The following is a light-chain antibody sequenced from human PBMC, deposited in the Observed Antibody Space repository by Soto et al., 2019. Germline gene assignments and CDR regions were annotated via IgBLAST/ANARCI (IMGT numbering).Light chain of an antibody. CDR2: DVS. CDR3: SSYTRSSTLYV. CDR1: SSDVGGYNY. V-gene: IGLV2-14*01. J-gene: IGLJ1*01. Sequence: QSVLTQPASMSGSPGQSIIISCTGTSSDVGGYNYVSWYQQHPGKAPKLMIYDVSHRPSGVSNRFSGSKSGNTASLTTSGLQAEDEADYFCSSYTRSSTLYVFGTGTKVTVL.